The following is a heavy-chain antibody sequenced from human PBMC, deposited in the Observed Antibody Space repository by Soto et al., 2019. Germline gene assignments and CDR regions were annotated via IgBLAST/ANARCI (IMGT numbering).Heavy chain of an antibody. CDR3: ARVSTIFGVVISPPAFDY. J-gene: IGHJ4*02. D-gene: IGHD3-3*01. CDR2: IYYSGST. CDR1: GGSISSGGYY. V-gene: IGHV4-31*03. Sequence: QVQLQESGPGLVKPSQTLSLTCTVSGGSISSGGYYWSWIRQHPGKGLEWIGYIYYSGSTYYNPSLKSRVTISVDTSKNQFSLKLSSLTAADTAVYYCARVSTIFGVVISPPAFDYWGQGTLVTVSS.